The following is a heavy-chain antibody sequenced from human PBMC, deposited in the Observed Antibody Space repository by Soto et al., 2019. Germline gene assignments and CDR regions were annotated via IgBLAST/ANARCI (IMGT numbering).Heavy chain of an antibody. V-gene: IGHV1-69*02. J-gene: IGHJ4*02. CDR1: GGTFSSYT. CDR3: ARIDHGSYYGY. D-gene: IGHD1-26*01. CDR2: IIPILGIA. Sequence: QVQLVQSGAEVKKPGSSVKVSCKASGGTFSSYTISWVRQAPGQGLEWMGRIIPILGIANYAQKFQGRVTXTXXKSTSTAYMGLSSLRSEDTAVYYCARIDHGSYYGYWGQGTLVTVSS.